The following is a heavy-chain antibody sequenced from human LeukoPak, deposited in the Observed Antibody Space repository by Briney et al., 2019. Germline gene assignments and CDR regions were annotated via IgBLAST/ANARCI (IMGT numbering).Heavy chain of an antibody. CDR2: MNPNSGNT. Sequence: ASVKVSCKASGYTFTSYDINWVRQATGQGLEWMGWMNPNSGNTGYAQKFQGRVTMTRNTSISTAYMELSSLRSEDTAVYYCATDLVYCSGGSCYLGYFDYWGQGTLVTVSS. V-gene: IGHV1-8*01. J-gene: IGHJ4*02. D-gene: IGHD2-15*01. CDR3: ATDLVYCSGGSCYLGYFDY. CDR1: GYTFTSYD.